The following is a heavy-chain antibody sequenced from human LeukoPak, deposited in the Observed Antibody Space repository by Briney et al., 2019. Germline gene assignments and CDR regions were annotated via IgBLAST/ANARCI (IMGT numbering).Heavy chain of an antibody. D-gene: IGHD6-13*01. Sequence: LSLTCAIYGGSFSGYYWSWIRQAPGKGLEWISYITSSSSYTNYADSVKGRFTISRDNANNSLYLQMNSLRAEDTAVYYCARVKRGQQLGNWFDPWGQGTLVTVSS. CDR2: ITSSSSYT. J-gene: IGHJ5*02. CDR1: GGSFSGYY. V-gene: IGHV3-11*05. CDR3: ARVKRGQQLGNWFDP.